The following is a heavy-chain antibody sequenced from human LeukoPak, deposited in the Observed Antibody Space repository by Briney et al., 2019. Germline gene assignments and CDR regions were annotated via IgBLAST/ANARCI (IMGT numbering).Heavy chain of an antibody. CDR1: GFTVSSNY. Sequence: GGSLRLSCAASGFTVSSNYMSWVRQAPGKGLEWVSVIYSGGSTYYADSVKGRFTISRDNSKNTLYLQINSLRAEDTALYYCAKKSGGDCHDYWGQGTLVTVSS. J-gene: IGHJ4*02. V-gene: IGHV3-53*01. CDR3: AKKSGGDCHDY. CDR2: IYSGGST. D-gene: IGHD2-21*02.